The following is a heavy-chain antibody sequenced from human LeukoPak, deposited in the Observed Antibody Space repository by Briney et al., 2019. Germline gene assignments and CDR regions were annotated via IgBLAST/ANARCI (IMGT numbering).Heavy chain of an antibody. CDR3: AREYTSSFDY. CDR2: ISGSGRTI. V-gene: IGHV3-11*04. Sequence: GGSLRLSCAASGFTFSNAWMSWVRQAPGKGVEWVSYISGSGRTIYYADSVKGRFTISRDNAKNSLYLQMYSLRAEDTAVYYCAREYTSSFDYWGQGTLVTVSS. CDR1: GFTFSNAW. J-gene: IGHJ4*02. D-gene: IGHD6-6*01.